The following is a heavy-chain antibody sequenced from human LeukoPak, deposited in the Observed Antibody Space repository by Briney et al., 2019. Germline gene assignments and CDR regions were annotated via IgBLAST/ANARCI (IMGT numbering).Heavy chain of an antibody. CDR1: GFTFGSHW. J-gene: IGHJ4*02. CDR2: IKQDGSEE. V-gene: IGHV3-7*01. Sequence: GGSLRLSCAGSGFTFGSHWMTWVRQAPGKGLEWVANIKQDGSEEYYVDSVKGRFTISRDNAKSSLYLEMSSLRAEDTAVYYCVRYRDGEYDYWGQGTLVTVSS. CDR3: VRYRDGEYDY. D-gene: IGHD4-17*01.